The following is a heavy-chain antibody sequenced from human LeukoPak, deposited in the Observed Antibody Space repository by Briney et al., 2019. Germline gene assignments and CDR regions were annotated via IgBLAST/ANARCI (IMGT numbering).Heavy chain of an antibody. CDR2: IIPIFGTA. Sequence: SVTVSFKASGGTFSSYAISWVRQAPGQGLEWMGGIIPIFGTANYAQKFQGRVTITTDESTSTAYMELSSLRSEDTAVYYCAGYDYYDSSGSPYWGQGTLVTVSS. CDR1: GGTFSSYA. D-gene: IGHD3-22*01. J-gene: IGHJ4*02. CDR3: AGYDYYDSSGSPY. V-gene: IGHV1-69*05.